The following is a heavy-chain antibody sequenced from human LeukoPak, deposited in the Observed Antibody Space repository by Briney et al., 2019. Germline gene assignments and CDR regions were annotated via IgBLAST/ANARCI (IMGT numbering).Heavy chain of an antibody. Sequence: ASVKVSCKASGYTFTSYGISWVRQAPGQGLEWMGWISAYNGNTNYAQKLQGRVTMTTDTSTSTAYTELRSLRSDDTAVYYCARDGEAEMATPFDYWGQGTLVTVSS. CDR3: ARDGEAEMATPFDY. J-gene: IGHJ4*02. CDR2: ISAYNGNT. D-gene: IGHD5-24*01. CDR1: GYTFTSYG. V-gene: IGHV1-18*01.